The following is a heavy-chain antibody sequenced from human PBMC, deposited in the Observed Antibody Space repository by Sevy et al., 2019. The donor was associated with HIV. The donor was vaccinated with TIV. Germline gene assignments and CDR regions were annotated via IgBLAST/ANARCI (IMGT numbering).Heavy chain of an antibody. J-gene: IGHJ6*02. CDR3: ARLRGTISPSYYFDLDV. V-gene: IGHV3-33*01. CDR1: GFSISGYG. D-gene: IGHD3-10*01. CDR2: IWYDGTNR. Sequence: GGSLRLSCAASGFSISGYGMHWVRQAPGKGLEWVAVIWYDGTNREYADSVKGRFTISRDNSKNTLYLQMNSLRVEDTGVYYCARLRGTISPSYYFDLDVWGQGTTVTVSS.